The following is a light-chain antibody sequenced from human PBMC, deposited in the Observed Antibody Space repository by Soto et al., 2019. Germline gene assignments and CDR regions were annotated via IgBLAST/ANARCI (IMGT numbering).Light chain of an antibody. CDR2: GNS. V-gene: IGLV1-40*01. J-gene: IGLJ2*01. CDR1: SSNIGAGYD. Sequence: QSVLTQPPSVSGAPGHRVTISCTGSSSNIGAGYDVHWYQQLPGTAPNLLIYGNSNRPSGVPDRFSGSKSGTSASLAITGLQAEDEADYYCQSYDSSLSDVVFGGGTNLTVL. CDR3: QSYDSSLSDVV.